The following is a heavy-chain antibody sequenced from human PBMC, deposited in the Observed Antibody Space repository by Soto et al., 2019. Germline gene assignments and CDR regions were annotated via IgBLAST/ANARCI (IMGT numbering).Heavy chain of an antibody. CDR3: ARDVTMQIGWFDP. CDR2: IYYSGST. CDR1: GGSISSYY. D-gene: IGHD3-10*01. V-gene: IGHV4-59*12. Sequence: SETLSLTCTVSGGSISSYYWSWIRQPPGKGLEWIGYIYYSGSTNYNPSLKSRVTISVDTSKNQFSLKLSSVTAADTAVYYCARDVTMQIGWFDPWGQGTLVTVSS. J-gene: IGHJ5*02.